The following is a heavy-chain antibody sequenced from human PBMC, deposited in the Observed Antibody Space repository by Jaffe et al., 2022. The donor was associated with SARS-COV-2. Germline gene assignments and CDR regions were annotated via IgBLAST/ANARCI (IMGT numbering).Heavy chain of an antibody. CDR1: GFTFSSYG. D-gene: IGHD3-9*01. Sequence: QVQLVESGGGVVQPGRSLRLSCAASGFTFSSYGMHWVRQAPGKGLEWVAVIWYDGSNKYYADSVKGRFTISRDNSKNTLYLQMNSLRAEDTAVYYCARERLVSAKGWFDPWGQGTLVTVSS. V-gene: IGHV3-33*01. J-gene: IGHJ5*02. CDR3: ARERLVSAKGWFDP. CDR2: IWYDGSNK.